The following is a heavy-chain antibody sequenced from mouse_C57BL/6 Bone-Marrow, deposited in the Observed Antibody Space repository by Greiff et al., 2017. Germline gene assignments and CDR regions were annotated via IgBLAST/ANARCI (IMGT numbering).Heavy chain of an antibody. J-gene: IGHJ2*01. D-gene: IGHD1-1*01. Sequence: VQLQQSGAELARPGASVKLSCKASGYTFTSYGISWVKQRTGQGLEWIGEIYPRSGNTYYNEKFKGKATLTVDKSSSTAYMELRSLTSEDSAVYFCAREGVTTVVFDYWGQGTTLTVSS. CDR3: AREGVTTVVFDY. CDR2: IYPRSGNT. V-gene: IGHV1-81*01. CDR1: GYTFTSYG.